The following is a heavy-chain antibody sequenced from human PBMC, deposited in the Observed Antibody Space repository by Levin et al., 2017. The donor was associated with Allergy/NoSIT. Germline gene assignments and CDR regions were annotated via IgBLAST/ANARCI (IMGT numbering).Heavy chain of an antibody. V-gene: IGHV3-23*01. J-gene: IGHJ4*02. CDR1: GFAFSSYA. D-gene: IGHD3-22*01. CDR2: ISGSGGGT. Sequence: GGSLRLSCAASGFAFSSYAMNWVRQAPGKGLEWVSGISGSGGGTYYADSVQGRFTISRDNSKNTLYLQMNSLRAEDTAVYFCAKGGYYSDNSAYYQLAKTFECWGQGTLLTVSS. CDR3: AKGGYYSDNSAYYQLAKTFEC.